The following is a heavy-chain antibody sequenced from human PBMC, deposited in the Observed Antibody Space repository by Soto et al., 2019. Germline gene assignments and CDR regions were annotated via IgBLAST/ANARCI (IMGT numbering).Heavy chain of an antibody. V-gene: IGHV3-73*01. CDR3: ARLQGYCIDTRCSGHYALEV. CDR2: IRSKANNYAT. J-gene: IGHJ6*02. Sequence: GGSLRLSCAASGFRFSVSAMHWVRQASGKGLEWVGRIRSKANNYATSYAASLKGRFTISRDDSENTAYLQMNSLKSEDTAVYYCARLQGYCIDTRCSGHYALEVWGQGTTVTVSS. D-gene: IGHD2-15*01. CDR1: GFRFSVSA.